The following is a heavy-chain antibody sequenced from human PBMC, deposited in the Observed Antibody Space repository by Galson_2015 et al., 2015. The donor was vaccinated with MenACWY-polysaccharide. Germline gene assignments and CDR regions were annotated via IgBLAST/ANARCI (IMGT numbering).Heavy chain of an antibody. J-gene: IGHJ6*02. CDR1: GVSVSSYY. CDR2: ISNSGST. CDR3: ASAGILSQPDV. V-gene: IGHV4-59*02. Sequence: SETLSLTCTVSGVSVSSYYWSWIRQPPGKGPEWIGYISNSGSTNYNPSLKSRVTISVDTSKSQFSLKLSSVTAADMAVYYCASAGILSQPDVWGQGTTVTVSS.